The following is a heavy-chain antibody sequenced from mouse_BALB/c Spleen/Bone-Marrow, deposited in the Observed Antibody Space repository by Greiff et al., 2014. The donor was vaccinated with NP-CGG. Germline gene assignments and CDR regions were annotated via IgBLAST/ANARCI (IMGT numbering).Heavy chain of an antibody. CDR2: IYPGDGDA. Sequence: QVQLQQSGAELARPGASVKLSCKASGYTFTTYWMQWVQQRPGQGLECIGAIYPGDGDARYTQKFKGKASLTADKSSSTAYMQLISLTAKDSAVNCCVRWEITTGMDYWGQGTSVTVSS. J-gene: IGHJ4*01. CDR3: VRWEITTGMDY. V-gene: IGHV1-87*01. D-gene: IGHD2-4*01. CDR1: GYTFTTYW.